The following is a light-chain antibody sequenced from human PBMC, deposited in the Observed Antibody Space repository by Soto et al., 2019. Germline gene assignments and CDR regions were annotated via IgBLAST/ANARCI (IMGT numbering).Light chain of an antibody. CDR2: YDS. CDR1: NIGSKS. CDR3: QVWDSSSDHPV. V-gene: IGLV3-21*04. J-gene: IGLJ1*01. Sequence: SYELTQPPSVSVAQGKTARITCGGNNIGSKSVHWYQQKPGQAPVLVIYYDSDRPSGIPERFSGSNSGNTATLTISRVEAGDEADYYCQVWDSSSDHPVFGTGTKVTVL.